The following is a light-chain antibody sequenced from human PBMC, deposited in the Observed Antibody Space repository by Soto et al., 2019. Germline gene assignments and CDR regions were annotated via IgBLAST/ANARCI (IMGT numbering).Light chain of an antibody. CDR2: WAS. Sequence: DIVMTQSPDSLAVSLGERATINCKSSQSVLYSSSNKNYLAWYQQKPGQPPKLLIYWASSRESGVPDRFSGSGSGTHFTLTISSLQAEDVAVYYCQQYYSTPWTFSQGTKVEIK. CDR3: QQYYSTPWT. J-gene: IGKJ1*01. CDR1: QSVLYSSSNKNY. V-gene: IGKV4-1*01.